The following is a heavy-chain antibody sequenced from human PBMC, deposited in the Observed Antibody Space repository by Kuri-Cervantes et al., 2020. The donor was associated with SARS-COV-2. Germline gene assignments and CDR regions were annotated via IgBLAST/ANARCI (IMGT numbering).Heavy chain of an antibody. CDR2: IIPIFGTA. V-gene: IGHV1-69*13. Sequence: SVKVSCKASGGTFSSYAISWVRQAPGQGLEWMGGIIPIFGTANYAQKFQGRVTITADESTSTAYMELRSLRSDDTAVYYCARGVGIGASSGYLADYWGQGTLVTVSS. D-gene: IGHD3-22*01. CDR1: GGTFSSYA. CDR3: ARGVGIGASSGYLADY. J-gene: IGHJ4*02.